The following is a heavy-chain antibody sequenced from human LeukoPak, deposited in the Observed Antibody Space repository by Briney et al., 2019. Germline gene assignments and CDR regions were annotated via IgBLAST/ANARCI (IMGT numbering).Heavy chain of an antibody. J-gene: IGHJ4*02. V-gene: IGHV3-30*04. CDR1: GFTFSSYA. CDR3: ARAFLEYDSSGYYYF. D-gene: IGHD3-22*01. Sequence: PGGSLRLSCAASGFTFSSYAMHWVRQAPGKGLEWVAVISYDGSNKYYADSVKGRFTISRDNSKNTLYLQMNSLRAEDTAVYYCARAFLEYDSSGYYYFGGQGTLVPSPQ. CDR2: ISYDGSNK.